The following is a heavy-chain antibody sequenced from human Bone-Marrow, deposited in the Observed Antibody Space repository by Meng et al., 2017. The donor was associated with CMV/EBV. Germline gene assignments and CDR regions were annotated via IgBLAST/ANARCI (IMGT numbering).Heavy chain of an antibody. CDR2: IIPILGIA. D-gene: IGHD6-13*01. V-gene: IGHV1-69*02. CDR3: ARGETMAAAGTYYYYGMDV. Sequence: SVKVSCKASGGTFSSYTISWVRQAPGQGLEWMGRIIPILGIANYAQKFQGRVTITADKSTSTAYMELSSLRSEDTAVYYCARGETMAAAGTYYYYGMDVWGQGTTVTVSS. J-gene: IGHJ6*02. CDR1: GGTFSSYT.